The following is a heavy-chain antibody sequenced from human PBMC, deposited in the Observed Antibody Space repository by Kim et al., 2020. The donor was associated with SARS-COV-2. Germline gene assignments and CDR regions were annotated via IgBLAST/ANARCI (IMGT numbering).Heavy chain of an antibody. J-gene: IGHJ6*02. CDR1: GFTFSSYE. V-gene: IGHV3-48*03. D-gene: IGHD3-10*01. Sequence: GGSLRLSCAASGFTFSSYEMNWVRQAPGKGLEWVSYISSSGSTIYYADSVKGRFTISRDNAKNSLYLQMNSLRAEDTAVYYCARKQLLWFGEEYYYYGMDVWGQGTTVTVSS. CDR3: ARKQLLWFGEEYYYYGMDV. CDR2: ISSSGSTI.